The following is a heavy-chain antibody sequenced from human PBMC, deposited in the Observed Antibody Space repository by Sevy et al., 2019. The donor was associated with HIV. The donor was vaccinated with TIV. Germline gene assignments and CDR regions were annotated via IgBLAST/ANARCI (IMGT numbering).Heavy chain of an antibody. CDR3: ARGGGNSWYYLDS. CDR1: GDTFTTSG. J-gene: IGHJ4*02. D-gene: IGHD6-13*01. CDR2: IIPILGTT. Sequence: ASVKVSCKASGDTFTTSGISWVRQVPGQGLEWMGGIIPILGTTNYARRFQYRVTITADVSTKTGYMELSSLRSEDTAVYYCARGGGNSWYYLDSWGQATSVTVSS. V-gene: IGHV1-69*13.